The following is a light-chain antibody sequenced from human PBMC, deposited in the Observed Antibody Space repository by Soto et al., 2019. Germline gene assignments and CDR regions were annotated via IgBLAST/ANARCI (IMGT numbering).Light chain of an antibody. CDR3: AACDDSLTGPV. CDR2: NNN. V-gene: IGLV1-47*01. CDR1: SSNIGSNY. Sequence: QSVLSQSPSASGTPGQRVTISCSGSSSNIGSNYVYWYQQLPGTAPKLLIFNNNQRPSGVPDRFSGSKSGTSASLAISGLRSEDEADYYCAACDDSLTGPVFGGGTKLTVL. J-gene: IGLJ3*02.